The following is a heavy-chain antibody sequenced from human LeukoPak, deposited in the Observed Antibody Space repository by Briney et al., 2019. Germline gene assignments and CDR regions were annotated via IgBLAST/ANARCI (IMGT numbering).Heavy chain of an antibody. D-gene: IGHD6-6*01. CDR3: ARSSYSSSSSV. CDR1: GFTFSTYS. Sequence: GGSLRLSCTASGFTFSTYSMNWVRQAPGKGLEWVSYISSSSSTIYYADSVKGRFTISRDNAKNSLYLQINSLRAEDTAVYYCARSSYSSSSSVWGQGTMVTVSS. V-gene: IGHV3-48*04. CDR2: ISSSSSTI. J-gene: IGHJ3*01.